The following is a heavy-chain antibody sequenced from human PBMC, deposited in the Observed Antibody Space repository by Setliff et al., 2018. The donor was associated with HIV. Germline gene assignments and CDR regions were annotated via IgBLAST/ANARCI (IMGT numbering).Heavy chain of an antibody. CDR1: GYTFTGYY. D-gene: IGHD2-8*02. Sequence: ASVKVSCKASGYTFTGYYMHWVRQAPGQGLEWMGRINPNSGGTKYAQKFQGRVTMTRDTSISTAYMELSRLISDDTAVYYCATSINSFDWSTGHYQYTMDVWGQGTTVTVSS. V-gene: IGHV1-2*06. CDR2: INPNSGGT. CDR3: ATSINSFDWSTGHYQYTMDV. J-gene: IGHJ6*02.